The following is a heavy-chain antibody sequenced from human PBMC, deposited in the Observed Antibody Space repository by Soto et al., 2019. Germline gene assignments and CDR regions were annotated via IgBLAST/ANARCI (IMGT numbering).Heavy chain of an antibody. V-gene: IGHV1-46*03. CDR3: AIGGGISTPVNLFDP. CDR2: INPIGGVT. Sequence: GASVKVSCKASGYSFTNYYMHWVRQAPGQGLEWMGIINPIGGVTNYAQKFQGRVAMTGDTSTSTFNMELNSLRSEDTAVYYCAIGGGISTPVNLFDPWGQGTQVTVSS. CDR1: GYSFTNYY. J-gene: IGHJ5*02. D-gene: IGHD3-16*01.